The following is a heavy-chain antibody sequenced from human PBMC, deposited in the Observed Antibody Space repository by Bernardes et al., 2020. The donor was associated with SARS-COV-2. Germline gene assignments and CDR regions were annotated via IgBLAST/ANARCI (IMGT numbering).Heavy chain of an antibody. CDR2: INHSGST. CDR3: ASSSTGYRYYFDY. D-gene: IGHD2-15*01. V-gene: IGHV4-34*01. Sequence: TLSLTCAVYGGSFSGYYWSWIRQPPGKGLEWIGEINHSGSTNYNPSLKSRVTISVDTSKNQFSLKLSSVTAADTAVYYCASSSTGYRYYFDYWGQGTLVTVSS. CDR1: GGSFSGYY. J-gene: IGHJ4*02.